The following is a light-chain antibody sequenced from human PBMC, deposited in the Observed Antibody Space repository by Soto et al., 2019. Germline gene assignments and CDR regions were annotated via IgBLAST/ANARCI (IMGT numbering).Light chain of an antibody. CDR1: QGISNY. J-gene: IGKJ5*01. V-gene: IGKV1-9*01. CDR3: QQRNSYPIL. CDR2: TAS. Sequence: DIQLTQSPSFLSASVGDRVTITCRASQGISNYLAWYQQKPGKAPNLLIHTASTLQSGEPSRFSGSGSGTEFTLTISSLQPEDCATYYCQQRNSYPILFGQGTRLEIK.